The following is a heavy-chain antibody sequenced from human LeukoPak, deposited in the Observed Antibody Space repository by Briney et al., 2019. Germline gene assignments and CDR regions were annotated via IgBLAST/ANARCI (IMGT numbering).Heavy chain of an antibody. CDR1: GFTFSSYA. J-gene: IGHJ6*02. V-gene: IGHV3-23*01. CDR3: AKDLLAAAGIRYYGMDV. CDR2: ISGSGGST. D-gene: IGHD6-13*01. Sequence: PGGSLRLSCAASGFTFSSYAMSWVRQAPGKGLEWVSAISGSGGSTYYADSVKGRFTISRDNSKNTLYLQMNSLRAEDTAVYYCAKDLLAAAGIRYYGMDVWGQGTTVTVSS.